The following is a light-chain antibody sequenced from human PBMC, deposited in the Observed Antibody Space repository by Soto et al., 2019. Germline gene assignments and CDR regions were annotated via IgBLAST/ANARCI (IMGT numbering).Light chain of an antibody. V-gene: IGKV1-12*01. CDR2: SAS. CDR3: QQANSVPYT. CDR1: QSISTW. Sequence: DIQMTQSPSSVSASVGDRVTITCRASQSISTWLAWYQQKPGKAPKLLIYSASSLQSGVPSRFSASGSGTDFTLSISSLQPEDFEIYYCQQANSVPYTFGQGTKLEIK. J-gene: IGKJ2*01.